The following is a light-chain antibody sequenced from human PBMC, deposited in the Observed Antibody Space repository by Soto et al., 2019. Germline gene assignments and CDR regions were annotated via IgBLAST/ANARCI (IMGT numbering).Light chain of an antibody. V-gene: IGKV1-39*01. CDR2: AAS. CDR1: QSISTY. J-gene: IGKJ1*01. Sequence: DIRMTQSPSSLSASVGDRVTITCRASQSISTYLNWYQQKSGKAPKLLIYAASTLESGVPSRFSGGGSGTDFTLTINSLQTEDSATYYCQQSHKIPSTFGQGTKVEI. CDR3: QQSHKIPST.